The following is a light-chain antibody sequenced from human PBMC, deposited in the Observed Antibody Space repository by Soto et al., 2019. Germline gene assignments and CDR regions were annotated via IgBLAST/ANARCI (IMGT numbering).Light chain of an antibody. V-gene: IGKV3-15*01. J-gene: IGKJ4*01. CDR3: QQNNKWPPVT. CDR2: GAS. Sequence: EVVMTQSPATVSVFPGEGVTLSCRASQTISTDLAWYQQKPGQAPRLLIYGASTRATGVPDRFSGGGSGTXXTLTISSLQSEDFAFYYCQQNNKWPPVTFGGGTKVDIK. CDR1: QTISTD.